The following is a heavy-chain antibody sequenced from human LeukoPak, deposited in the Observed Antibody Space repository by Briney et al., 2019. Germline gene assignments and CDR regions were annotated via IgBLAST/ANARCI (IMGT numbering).Heavy chain of an antibody. Sequence: GGSLRLSCAASGFTFSSYAMHWVRQAPGKGLEWVAVISYDGSNKYYADSVKGRFTISRDNSNNTLYLQMNSLRAEDTAVYYCARDRNTMVRGFDYWGQGTLVTVSS. CDR2: ISYDGSNK. CDR1: GFTFSSYA. V-gene: IGHV3-30-3*01. J-gene: IGHJ4*02. D-gene: IGHD3-10*01. CDR3: ARDRNTMVRGFDY.